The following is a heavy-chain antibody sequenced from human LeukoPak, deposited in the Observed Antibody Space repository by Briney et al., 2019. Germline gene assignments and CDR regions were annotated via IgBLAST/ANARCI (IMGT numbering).Heavy chain of an antibody. CDR3: ASSSLRGSDAFDI. J-gene: IGHJ3*02. CDR2: TYYRSKWYT. D-gene: IGHD3-16*01. CDR1: GDSVSNNNAA. V-gene: IGHV6-1*01. Sequence: SRTLSLTCAISGDSVSNNNAAWNWIRQSPSRGLEWLGRTYYRSKWYTDYAVSVSSRITINPDASKNQFSLQLNSVTPEDTAVYYCASSSLRGSDAFDIWGQGTITVSS.